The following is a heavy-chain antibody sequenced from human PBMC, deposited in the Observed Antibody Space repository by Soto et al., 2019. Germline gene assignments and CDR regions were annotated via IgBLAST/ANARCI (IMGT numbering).Heavy chain of an antibody. D-gene: IGHD3-16*01. CDR2: IYYSGST. CDR3: ARRGDGFFDY. Sequence: QVQLQESGPGLVKPSETLSLTCTVSGGSISSYYWSWIRQPPGKVLEWIGYIYYSGSTNYNPSLPTRVTILGDTSKNQFSLKLSSVTAADTVVYSGARRGDGFFDYWGQGTLVTVSS. J-gene: IGHJ4*02. CDR1: GGSISSYY. V-gene: IGHV4-59*01.